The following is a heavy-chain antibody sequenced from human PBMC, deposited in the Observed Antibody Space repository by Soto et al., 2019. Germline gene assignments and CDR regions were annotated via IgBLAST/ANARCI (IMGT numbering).Heavy chain of an antibody. CDR2: ISTYNGNT. V-gene: IGHV1-18*01. CDR1: GYTFSIYG. D-gene: IGHD1-1*01. CDR3: ARESWNADYLYYYGMDV. J-gene: IGHJ6*02. Sequence: QAQLVQSGAEGKKPGASVRVSCKASGYTFSIYGISWMRQAPGQGLEWMGWISTYNGNTKYAQKFQGRVTMTKDTSATTAYLDLRSLSSDDTAVYLCARESWNADYLYYYGMDVWGQGTTVTVSS.